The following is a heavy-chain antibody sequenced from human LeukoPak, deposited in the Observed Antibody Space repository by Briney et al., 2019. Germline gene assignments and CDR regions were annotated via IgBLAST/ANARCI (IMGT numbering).Heavy chain of an antibody. CDR1: GGSISSSSYY. D-gene: IGHD1-26*01. Sequence: SETLSLTRAVSGGSISSSSYYWGWIRQPPGKGLEWIGSIYYSGSTYYNPSLKSRVTISVDTSKNQFSLKLSSVTAADTAVYYCAREGRAPGLDAFDIWGQGTMVTVSS. CDR3: AREGRAPGLDAFDI. J-gene: IGHJ3*02. V-gene: IGHV4-39*07. CDR2: IYYSGST.